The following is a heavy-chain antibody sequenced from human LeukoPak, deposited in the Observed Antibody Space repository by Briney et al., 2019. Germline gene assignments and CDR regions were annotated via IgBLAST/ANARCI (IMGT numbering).Heavy chain of an antibody. CDR1: GYTFTSYD. J-gene: IGHJ6*03. Sequence: GASVKVSCKASGYTFTSYDINWVRQATGQGLEWMGWMNPNSGNTGYAQKFQGRVTMTRNTSISTAYMELRSLRSDDTAVYYCARAPTVTTPWDYYYMDVWGKGTTVTISS. V-gene: IGHV1-8*01. CDR2: MNPNSGNT. D-gene: IGHD4-17*01. CDR3: ARAPTVTTPWDYYYMDV.